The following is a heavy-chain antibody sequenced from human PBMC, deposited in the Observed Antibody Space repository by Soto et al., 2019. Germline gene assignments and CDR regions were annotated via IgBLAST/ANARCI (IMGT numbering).Heavy chain of an antibody. V-gene: IGHV4-39*01. CDR1: GGSISSTSYY. D-gene: IGHD3-10*01. Sequence: QLQLQESGPGLVKPSETLSLTCTVSGGSISSTSYYWGWIRQPPGKGREWIGNIYHSGPTYYNPSLTSRVTIAVDTSKNQFSLKLTSVTAAYTAVYYCASHDYDSGSYVRYWGQGTLVTVSS. CDR3: ASHDYDSGSYVRY. J-gene: IGHJ4*02. CDR2: IYHSGPT.